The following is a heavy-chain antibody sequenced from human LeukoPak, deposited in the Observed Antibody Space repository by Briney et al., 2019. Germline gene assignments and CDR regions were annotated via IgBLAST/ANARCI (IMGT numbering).Heavy chain of an antibody. V-gene: IGHV3-21*01. J-gene: IGHJ6*02. D-gene: IGHD3-10*01. CDR1: GFTFSSYS. Sequence: GGSLRLSCAASGFTFSSYSMNWVRQAPGEGLEWVSSIISSSGYTYYADSVKGRFTISRDKAQNSLYLQMNSLRAEDTAVYYCARDVWVTMVRGVNFVYYGMDVWGQGTTVTVSS. CDR2: IISSSGYT. CDR3: ARDVWVTMVRGVNFVYYGMDV.